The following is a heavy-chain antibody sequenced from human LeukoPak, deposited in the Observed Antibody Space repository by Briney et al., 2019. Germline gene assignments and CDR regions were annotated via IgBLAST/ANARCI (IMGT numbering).Heavy chain of an antibody. D-gene: IGHD6-13*01. J-gene: IGHJ1*01. CDR1: GFSVSNNY. Sequence: GGSLRLSCAASGFSVSNNYMSWVRQAPGKGLEWVGRIKSKTDGGTTDYAAPVKGRFTISRDDSKTTLYLQMNSLKSEDTAVYYCTTVRGSSYQYFQRWGQGTLVTVSS. CDR2: IKSKTDGGTT. CDR3: TTVRGSSYQYFQR. V-gene: IGHV3-15*01.